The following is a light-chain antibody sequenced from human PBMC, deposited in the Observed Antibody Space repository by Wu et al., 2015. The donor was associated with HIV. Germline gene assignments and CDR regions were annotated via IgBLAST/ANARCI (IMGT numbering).Light chain of an antibody. CDR1: QSVSSY. CDR3: QQYNNWPPYS. V-gene: IGKV3-15*01. J-gene: IGKJ2*03. Sequence: EIVLTQSPGTLSVSPGEGVTLSCRASQSVSSYLAWYQQTPGQAPRLLIYGASTGATGVPARFSGSGSGTQFTLTITNVQSADSAVYYCQQYNNWPPYSFGQGTKLEIK. CDR2: GAS.